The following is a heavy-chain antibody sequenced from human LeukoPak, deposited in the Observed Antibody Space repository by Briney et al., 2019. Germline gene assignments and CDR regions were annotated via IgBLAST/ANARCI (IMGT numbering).Heavy chain of an antibody. V-gene: IGHV1-8*03. CDR3: ARGINQLLSFDY. CDR2: MNPNSGNT. CDR1: GYTFTSYD. D-gene: IGHD2-2*01. J-gene: IGHJ4*02. Sequence: ASVKVSYKASGYTFTSYDINWVRQATGQGLEWMGWMNPNSGNTGYAQKFQGRVTITRNTSISTAYMELSSLRSEDTAVYYCARGINQLLSFDYWGQGTLVTVSS.